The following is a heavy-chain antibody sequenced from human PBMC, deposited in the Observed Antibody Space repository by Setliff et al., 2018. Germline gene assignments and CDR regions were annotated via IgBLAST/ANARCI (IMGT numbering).Heavy chain of an antibody. Sequence: GGSLRLSCAASGFTFSSYALSWVRQVPGKRLDWLSYISNTGDVVYSAASVEGRFTTSRDNGKNELVLQMNSLRADDTGVYFCARDLHSPLAVGAFDIWGQGTVVTVSS. V-gene: IGHV3-48*03. CDR1: GFTFSSYA. CDR3: ARDLHSPLAVGAFDI. J-gene: IGHJ3*02. D-gene: IGHD2-15*01. CDR2: ISNTGDVV.